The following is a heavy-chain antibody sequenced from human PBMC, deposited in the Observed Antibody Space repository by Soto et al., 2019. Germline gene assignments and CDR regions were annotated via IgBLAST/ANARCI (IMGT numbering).Heavy chain of an antibody. Sequence: QVQLVQSGAEVKKPGASVKVSCKASGYTFTSYGISWVRQAPGQGLEWMGWISAYNGNTNYAQKLQGRVTMTTDTSTSTAYMELRSLRSDDTAVYYCASGRSITIFGVVIGNLDYWGQGTLVTVSS. V-gene: IGHV1-18*01. CDR2: ISAYNGNT. CDR3: ASGRSITIFGVVIGNLDY. CDR1: GYTFTSYG. J-gene: IGHJ4*02. D-gene: IGHD3-3*01.